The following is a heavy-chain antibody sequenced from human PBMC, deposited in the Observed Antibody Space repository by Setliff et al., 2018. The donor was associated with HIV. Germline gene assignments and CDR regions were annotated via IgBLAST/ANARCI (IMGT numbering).Heavy chain of an antibody. CDR3: ARSVARDYWYFGH. V-gene: IGHV4-59*08. D-gene: IGHD6-6*01. CDR1: GVSISSQY. J-gene: IGHJ2*01. CDR2: VYYSVNY. Sequence: SETLSLTCAVSGVSISSQYWSWIRQPPEKGLEWIGFVYYSVNYNYNPSLKSRVTISVDTSKNQFSLKLSSVTAADTAVYYCARSVARDYWYFGHWGRGTLVTVSS.